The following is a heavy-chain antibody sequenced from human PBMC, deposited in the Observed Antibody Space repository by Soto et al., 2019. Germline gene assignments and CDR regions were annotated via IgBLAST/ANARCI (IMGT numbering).Heavy chain of an antibody. CDR2: ISSSGSTI. J-gene: IGHJ3*02. V-gene: IGHV3-11*01. CDR1: GFTFSDYY. CDR3: ARALHRGGRNGDAFDI. D-gene: IGHD3-10*01. Sequence: GGSLRLSCAASGFTFSDYYMSWIRQAPGKGLEWVSYISSSGSTIYYADSVKGRFTISRDNAKNSLYLQMNSLRAEDTAVYYCARALHRGGRNGDAFDIWGQGTMVTVSS.